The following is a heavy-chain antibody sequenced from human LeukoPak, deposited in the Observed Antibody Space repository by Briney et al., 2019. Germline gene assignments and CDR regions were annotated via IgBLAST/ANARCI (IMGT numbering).Heavy chain of an antibody. CDR3: ARGGHQLLSWFDY. J-gene: IGHJ4*02. Sequence: ASVKVSCKASGGTFSSYAISWVRQAPGQGLEWMGRIIPILGIANYAQKFQGRVTITADKSTSTAYMELSSLRSEDTAVYYCARGGHQLLSWFDYWGQGTLVTVSS. V-gene: IGHV1-69*04. CDR2: IIPILGIA. D-gene: IGHD2-2*01. CDR1: GGTFSSYA.